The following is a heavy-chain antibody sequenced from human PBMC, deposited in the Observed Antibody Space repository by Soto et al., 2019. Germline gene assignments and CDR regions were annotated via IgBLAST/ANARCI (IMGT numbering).Heavy chain of an antibody. V-gene: IGHV3-23*01. CDR3: ARGGTGYKQFDY. D-gene: IGHD5-12*01. CDR2: ISTGGVP. J-gene: IGHJ4*02. Sequence: EGQLLESGGGLIQPGGSLRLSCAASGLTSGIYDISWVRQAPGKGLEWVSVISTGGVPYYADSVKGRFTISRDISKNTLFLQMSSLRGEDTAVDYCARGGTGYKQFDYWGQGTLVTVSS. CDR1: GLTSGIYD.